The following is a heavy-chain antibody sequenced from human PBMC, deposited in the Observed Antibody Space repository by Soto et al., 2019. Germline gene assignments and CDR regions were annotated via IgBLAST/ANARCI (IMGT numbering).Heavy chain of an antibody. CDR1: GGSFRGYY. CDR3: ARGVGSGSYRAGYNWFDP. D-gene: IGHD1-26*01. J-gene: IGHJ5*02. Sequence: PSETLSLTCAVYGGSFRGYYCSWIRQPPGKGLEWIGEINHSGSTNYNPSLKSRVTISVDTSKNQFSLKLSSVTAADTAVYYCARGVGSGSYRAGYNWFDPWGQGTLVTVSS. CDR2: INHSGST. V-gene: IGHV4-34*01.